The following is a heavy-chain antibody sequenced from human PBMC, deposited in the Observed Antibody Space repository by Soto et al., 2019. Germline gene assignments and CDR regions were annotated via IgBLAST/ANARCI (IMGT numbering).Heavy chain of an antibody. CDR2: IWYDGSNK. D-gene: IGHD1-26*01. CDR3: ASYIVGATFDDYGMDV. J-gene: IGHJ6*02. CDR1: GFTFSSYG. V-gene: IGHV3-33*01. Sequence: GGSLRLSCAASGFTFSSYGMHWVRQAPGKGLEWVAVIWYDGSNKYYADSVEGRFTISRDNSKNTLYLQMNSLRAEDTAVYYCASYIVGATFDDYGMDVWGQGTTVTVSS.